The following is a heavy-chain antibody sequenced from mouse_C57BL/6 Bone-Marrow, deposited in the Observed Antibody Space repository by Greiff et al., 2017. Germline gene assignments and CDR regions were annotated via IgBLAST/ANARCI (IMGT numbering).Heavy chain of an antibody. CDR3: ARAAY. Sequence: ESGPGLVKPSQSLSLTCSVTGYSITSGYYWYWLRQFPGNKLEWMGYISYDGSNNNNPSLKNGISITRDPSKIQFFMKLNSVTTEDTTTGYCARAAYWGQGTLVTVSA. V-gene: IGHV3-6*01. CDR1: GYSITSGYY. CDR2: ISYDGSN. J-gene: IGHJ3*01.